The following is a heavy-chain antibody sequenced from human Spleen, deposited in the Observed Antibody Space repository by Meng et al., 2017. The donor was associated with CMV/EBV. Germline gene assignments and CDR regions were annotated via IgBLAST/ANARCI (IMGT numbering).Heavy chain of an antibody. CDR3: ARNEYHDYGDWRGGNYGMDV. CDR2: ISSGGSTI. V-gene: IGHV3-11*04. Sequence: GESLKISCVASGFTFSDYYMSWIRQAPGKGLEWLSYISSGGSTIYYADSVKGRFTISRDNAKNSLFLQMNSLRAEDTAVYYCARNEYHDYGDWRGGNYGMDVWGQGTTVTVSS. J-gene: IGHJ6*02. D-gene: IGHD4-17*01. CDR1: GFTFSDYY.